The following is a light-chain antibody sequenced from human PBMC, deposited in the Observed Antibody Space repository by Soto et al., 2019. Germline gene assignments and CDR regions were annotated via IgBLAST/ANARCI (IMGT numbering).Light chain of an antibody. J-gene: IGLJ2*01. V-gene: IGLV3-21*04. Sequence: SYELTQPPSVSVAPGKTARITCGGNNIGSKSVHWYQQKPGQAPVLVIYYDSDRPSCIPERFSGSNSGNTATLTISRVDAGDEADYYCQVWDSSSDHVVFGGGTKLTVL. CDR3: QVWDSSSDHVV. CDR1: NIGSKS. CDR2: YDS.